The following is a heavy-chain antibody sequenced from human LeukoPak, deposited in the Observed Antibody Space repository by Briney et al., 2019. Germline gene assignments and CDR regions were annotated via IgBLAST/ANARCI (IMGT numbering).Heavy chain of an antibody. CDR1: VGSISSYY. V-gene: IGHV4-4*07. CDR2: IYTSGST. Sequence: SETLSLTCTVSVGSISSYYWSWIRQPAGKGLEWIGRIYTSGSTNYNPSLTSRVTMSVDTSKNQFSLKLSSVTAADTAVYYCARDRFPGYYGSGSYYGDDAFDIWGQGTMVTVSS. J-gene: IGHJ3*02. D-gene: IGHD3-10*01. CDR3: ARDRFPGYYGSGSYYGDDAFDI.